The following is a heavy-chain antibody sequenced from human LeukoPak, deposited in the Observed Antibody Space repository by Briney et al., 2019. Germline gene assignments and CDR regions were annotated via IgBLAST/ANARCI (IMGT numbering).Heavy chain of an antibody. CDR1: GFTFSIYP. CDR3: AREGDSSSSVGAFDI. J-gene: IGHJ3*02. CDR2: FTYHGSDK. D-gene: IGHD6-6*01. Sequence: GGSLRLSCAASGFTFSIYPMHWVRQAPGKGLEWVAVFTYHGSDKYYADSVKGRFTISRDNSKNTLYLQMNSLRAEDTAVYYCAREGDSSSSVGAFDIWGRGTMVTVSS. V-gene: IGHV3-30*01.